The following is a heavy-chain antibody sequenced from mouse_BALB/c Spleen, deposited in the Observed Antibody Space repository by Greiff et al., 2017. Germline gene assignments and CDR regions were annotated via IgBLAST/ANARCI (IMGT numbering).Heavy chain of an antibody. Sequence: QVQLQQPGAELVMPGASVKMSCKASGYTFTDYWMHWVKQRPGQGLEWIGAIDTSDSYTSYNQKFKGKATLTVDESSSTAYMQLSSLTSEDSAVYYCARSELTGNAMDYWGQGTSVTVSS. J-gene: IGHJ4*01. CDR3: ARSELTGNAMDY. CDR2: IDTSDSYT. CDR1: GYTFTDYW. V-gene: IGHV1-69*01. D-gene: IGHD4-1*01.